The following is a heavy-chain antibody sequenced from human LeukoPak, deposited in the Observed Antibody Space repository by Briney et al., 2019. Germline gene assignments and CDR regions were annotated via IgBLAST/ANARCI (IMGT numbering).Heavy chain of an antibody. CDR3: ARGIRKYFDY. CDR2: IYHTGST. CDR1: RASISSYY. D-gene: IGHD1-14*01. V-gene: IGHV4-59*01. J-gene: IGHJ4*02. Sequence: SETLSLTCTVTRASISSYYWTWIRQAPGKGLEWIGNIYHTGSTKYNPSLQSRVPISVDTSKNQFSLKLTSVTAADTAVYFCARGIRKYFDYWGQGTQVTVSS.